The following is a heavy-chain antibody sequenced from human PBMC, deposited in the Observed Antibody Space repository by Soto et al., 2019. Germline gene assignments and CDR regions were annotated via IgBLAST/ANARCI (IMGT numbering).Heavy chain of an antibody. D-gene: IGHD4-17*01. CDR3: SKDRAVSLYLGMDV. Sequence: EVQLLESGGGLVQPGGSLRLSCAASGFTFNTYAMNWVRQAPGKGLEWVSAISGSGRNTYYADPVKGRFTISRDNSKNTVDLQMNGLRAEDTGGYYCSKDRAVSLYLGMDVWGQGTTVTVSS. J-gene: IGHJ6*02. CDR2: ISGSGRNT. V-gene: IGHV3-23*01. CDR1: GFTFNTYA.